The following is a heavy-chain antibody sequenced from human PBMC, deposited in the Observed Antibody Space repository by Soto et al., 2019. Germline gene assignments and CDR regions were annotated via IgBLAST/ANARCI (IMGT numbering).Heavy chain of an antibody. V-gene: IGHV3-23*01. CDR1: GFTFSVYA. CDR3: ASLGVGDWANYYYYYGMDV. J-gene: IGHJ6*02. D-gene: IGHD2-21*02. CDR2: VTANGGST. Sequence: GGSLRLSCAATGFTFSVYAMTWVRQAPGKGLEWVSAVTANGGSTYSADSVKGRFTISRDNSKNTLFLQMNSLRAEDTAVYYCASLGVGDWANYYYYYGMDVWGQGTT.